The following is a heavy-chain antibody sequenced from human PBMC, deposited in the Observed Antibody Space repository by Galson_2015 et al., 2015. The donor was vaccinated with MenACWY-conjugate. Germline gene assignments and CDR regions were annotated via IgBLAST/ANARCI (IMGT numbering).Heavy chain of an antibody. D-gene: IGHD1-26*01. CDR3: ARTGGSPPRGFDY. CDR1: GFTFSSYW. Sequence: SLRLSCAVSGFTFSSYWMHWVRHAPGKGLVWVSRINSDGSSTSYADSVKGRFTISRDNAKNTLYLQMNSLRAEDTAVYYCARTGGSPPRGFDYWGKGTLVTVSS. J-gene: IGHJ4*02. V-gene: IGHV3-74*01. CDR2: INSDGSST.